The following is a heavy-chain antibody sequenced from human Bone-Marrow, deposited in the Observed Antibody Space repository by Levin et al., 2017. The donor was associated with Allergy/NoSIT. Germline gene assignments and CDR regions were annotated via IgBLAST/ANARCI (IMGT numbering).Heavy chain of an antibody. V-gene: IGHV1-46*01. Sequence: GGSLRLSCKASGYTFTSYYMHWVRQAPGQGLEWMGIINPSGGSTSYAQKFQGRVTMTRDTSTSTVYMELSSLRSEDTAVYYCTRDPHYYGSGSYYNEGAFDSWGQGTMVTVSS. J-gene: IGHJ3*02. CDR2: INPSGGST. CDR3: TRDPHYYGSGSYYNEGAFDS. CDR1: GYTFTSYY. D-gene: IGHD3-10*01.